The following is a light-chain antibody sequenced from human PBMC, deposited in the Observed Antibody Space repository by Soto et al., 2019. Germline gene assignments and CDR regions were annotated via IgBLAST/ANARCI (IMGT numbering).Light chain of an antibody. CDR3: SSYTSSSSVV. CDR2: EVS. V-gene: IGLV2-14*01. J-gene: IGLJ2*01. Sequence: QSVLTQPASVSGSPGQSNTISCTGTSSDVGGYNYVSWYQQHPGKVPKVLIYEVSVRPSGVSNRFSGSKSGNMASLTISGLQAEDEADYYCSSYTSSSSVVFGGGTKVTVL. CDR1: SSDVGGYNY.